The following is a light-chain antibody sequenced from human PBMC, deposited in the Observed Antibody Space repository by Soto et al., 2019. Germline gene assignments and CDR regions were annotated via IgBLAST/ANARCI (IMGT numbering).Light chain of an antibody. CDR3: QQDGSSPYT. CDR2: YAS. V-gene: IGKV3D-20*01. Sequence: IGLTQAPATLSLSPGGRATLFCGARPRGSSSSLARDQQKPGLAPRLLIYYASSRATGIPDRFSGSGSWTDFTLTISRLEPEDFAVYYCQQDGSSPYTFGQGTKLEIK. CDR1: PRGSSSS. J-gene: IGKJ2*01.